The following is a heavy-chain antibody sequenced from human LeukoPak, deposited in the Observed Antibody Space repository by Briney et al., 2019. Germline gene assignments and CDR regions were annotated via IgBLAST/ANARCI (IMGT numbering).Heavy chain of an antibody. D-gene: IGHD2-21*02. Sequence: GASVKVSCKASGYTFTSYYMHWVRQAPGQGLEWMGIINPSGGSTSYAQKFQGRVTMTRDTSTSTVYMELSSLRSEDTAVYYCASPRAYCGGDCGGMDVWGQGTTVTVSS. V-gene: IGHV1-46*01. CDR3: ASPRAYCGGDCGGMDV. CDR1: GYTFTSYY. J-gene: IGHJ6*02. CDR2: INPSGGST.